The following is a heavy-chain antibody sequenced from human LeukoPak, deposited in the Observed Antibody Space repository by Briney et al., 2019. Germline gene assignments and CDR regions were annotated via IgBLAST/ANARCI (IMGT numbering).Heavy chain of an antibody. V-gene: IGHV3-7*01. CDR1: GFTFGKYW. CDR3: ARPETTGTVDF. D-gene: IGHD1-1*01. J-gene: IGHJ4*02. Sequence: GGSLRLSCSASGFTFGKYWMSWVRQAPGKGLEWVANIKRDGSEEYYVDSVNGRFTVSRDNANNALFLQMASVRVEDTALYYCARPETTGTVDFWGQGTPITVSS. CDR2: IKRDGSEE.